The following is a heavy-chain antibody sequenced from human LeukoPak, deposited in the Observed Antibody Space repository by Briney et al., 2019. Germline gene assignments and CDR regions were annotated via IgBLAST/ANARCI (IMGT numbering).Heavy chain of an antibody. V-gene: IGHV3-7*01. D-gene: IGHD5/OR15-5a*01. CDR1: GFTFSSYW. Sequence: AGSLRLSCVASGFTFSSYWMTWVRQAPGKGLEWVATVNQDYSGGYYLDSMKARLTISRDNAENSVFLQMSSLRPEDTAVYFCVKGLDYGDFWGQGTLVTVSS. J-gene: IGHJ4*02. CDR2: VNQDYSGG. CDR3: VKGLDYGDF.